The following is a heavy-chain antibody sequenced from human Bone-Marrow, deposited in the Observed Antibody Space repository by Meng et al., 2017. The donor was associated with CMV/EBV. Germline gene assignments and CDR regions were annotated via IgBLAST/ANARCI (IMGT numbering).Heavy chain of an antibody. CDR2: INPNSGGT. Sequence: HVQLVQSGAVVNQPGASVKVSCKASGYTFTSYGISWVRQAPGQGLEWMGWINPNSGGTNYAQKFQGRVTMTRDTSISTAYMELSRLRSDDTAVYYCARDKVASSGWYDYWGQGTLVTVSS. CDR3: ARDKVASSGWYDY. J-gene: IGHJ4*02. CDR1: GYTFTSYG. V-gene: IGHV1-2*02. D-gene: IGHD6-19*01.